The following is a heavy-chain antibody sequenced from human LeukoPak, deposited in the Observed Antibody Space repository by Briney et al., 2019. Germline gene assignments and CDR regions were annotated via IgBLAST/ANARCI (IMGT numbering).Heavy chain of an antibody. Sequence: PGGSLRLSCAASGFTFSSYAMHWVRQAPGKGLEWVAVISYDGSNKYYADSVKGRFTISRDNSKNTLYLQMNSLRAEDTAVYYCAKDWQYYCSGGSCSEVLGGSYFPAFDYWGQGTLVTVSS. CDR2: ISYDGSNK. J-gene: IGHJ4*02. D-gene: IGHD2-15*01. CDR1: GFTFSSYA. CDR3: AKDWQYYCSGGSCSEVLGGSYFPAFDY. V-gene: IGHV3-30*04.